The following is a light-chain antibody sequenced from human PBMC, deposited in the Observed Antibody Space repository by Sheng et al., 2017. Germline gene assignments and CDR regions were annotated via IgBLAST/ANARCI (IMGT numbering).Light chain of an antibody. CDR2: KAS. J-gene: IGKJ3*01. Sequence: EIVLTQSPDTLSLSPVERATLSCRASQSLSSNFLAWYQQKPGQAPRLLIYKASTRATGVPDRFSGSGSGTDFSLTITRLESDDFALYYCQQYNRSPLTFGPGTTVEMK. V-gene: IGKV3-20*01. CDR1: QSLSSNF. CDR3: QQYNRSPLT.